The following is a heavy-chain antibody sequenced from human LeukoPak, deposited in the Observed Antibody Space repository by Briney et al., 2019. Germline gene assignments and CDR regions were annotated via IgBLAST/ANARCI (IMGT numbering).Heavy chain of an antibody. CDR3: ATYRQVLLPFES. V-gene: IGHV3-23*01. CDR1: GFTFSTFA. D-gene: IGHD2-8*02. Sequence: GGSLRLSCAASGFTFSTFAMIWVRQPPGKGLEWVSSIFPSGDEIHYADSVRGRFTITRDNSKSTLSLQMNSLRAEDTAIYYCATYRQVLLPFESWGQGTLVTVSS. J-gene: IGHJ4*02. CDR2: IFPSGDEI.